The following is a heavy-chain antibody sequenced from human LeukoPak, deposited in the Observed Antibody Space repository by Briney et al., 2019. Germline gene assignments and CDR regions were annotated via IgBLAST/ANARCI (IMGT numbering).Heavy chain of an antibody. CDR3: ASDMGATCRRCFDN. CDR1: GYTFTSYG. Sequence: ASVKVSCKASGYTFTSYGISWVRQAPGQGLEWMGWISAYNGNTNYAQKLQGRVTMTTDTSTSTAYMELRSLRSDDTAVYYCASDMGATCRRCFDNWGQGTRVSVSS. D-gene: IGHD1-26*01. CDR2: ISAYNGNT. J-gene: IGHJ4*02. V-gene: IGHV1-18*01.